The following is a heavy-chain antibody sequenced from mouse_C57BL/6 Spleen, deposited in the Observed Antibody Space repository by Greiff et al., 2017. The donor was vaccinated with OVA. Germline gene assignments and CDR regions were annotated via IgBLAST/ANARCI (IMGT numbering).Heavy chain of an antibody. CDR1: GYTFTSYW. D-gene: IGHD4-1*01. V-gene: IGHV1-53*01. J-gene: IGHJ2*01. Sequence: QVHVKQSGTELVKPGASVKLSCKASGYTFTSYWMHWVKQRPGQGLEWIGNINPSNGGTNYNEKFKSKATLTVDKSSSTAYMQRSSLTSEDTAVYYCARTGTGNFDYWGQGTTLTVSS. CDR2: INPSNGGT. CDR3: ARTGTGNFDY.